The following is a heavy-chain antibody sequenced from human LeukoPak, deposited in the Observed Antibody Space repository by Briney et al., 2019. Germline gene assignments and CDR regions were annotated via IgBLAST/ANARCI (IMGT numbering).Heavy chain of an antibody. Sequence: PSETLCLTCTVSGGSISSYYWSWIRQPAGKGLEWIGRIYTSGSTNYNPSLKSRVTMSVDTSKNQLSLKLSSVTAADTAVYYCARESGRSGYYSLNYYYYMDVWGKGTTVTVSS. V-gene: IGHV4-4*07. J-gene: IGHJ6*03. CDR2: IYTSGST. CDR1: GGSISSYY. D-gene: IGHD3-22*01. CDR3: ARESGRSGYYSLNYYYYMDV.